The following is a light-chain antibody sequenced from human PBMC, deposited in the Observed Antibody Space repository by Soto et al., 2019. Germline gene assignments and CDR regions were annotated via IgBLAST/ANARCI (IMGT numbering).Light chain of an antibody. CDR2: GAS. CDR1: QSVSSSY. J-gene: IGKJ4*01. CDR3: QQYGSSPLLT. Sequence: EIVLTQSPGTLSLSPGERATLSCRASQSVSSSYLAWYQQKPGQAPRLLIYGASSRTTGIPDSFSGSGSGTDFTLTISRLEPEYFAVYYCQQYGSSPLLTFGGGTKVEIK. V-gene: IGKV3-20*01.